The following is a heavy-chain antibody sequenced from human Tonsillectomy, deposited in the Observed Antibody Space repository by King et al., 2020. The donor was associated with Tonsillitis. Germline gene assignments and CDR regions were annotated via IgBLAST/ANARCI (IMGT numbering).Heavy chain of an antibody. CDR3: ARDGTNHYDFRSGFNWFDP. V-gene: IGHV3-30*04. D-gene: IGHD3-3*01. J-gene: IGHJ5*02. CDR1: GFTFSSYA. Sequence: VQLVESGGGVVQPGRSLRLSCAASGFTFSSYAMHWVRQAPGKGLEWVAVISYDGSNKYYADSVKGRFTISRDNSKNTLYLQMNSLRAEDTAVYYCARDGTNHYDFRSGFNWFDPWGQGTLVTVSS. CDR2: ISYDGSNK.